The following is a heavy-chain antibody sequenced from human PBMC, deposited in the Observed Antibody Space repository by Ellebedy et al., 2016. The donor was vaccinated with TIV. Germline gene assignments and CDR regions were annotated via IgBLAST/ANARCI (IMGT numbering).Heavy chain of an antibody. CDR1: GFNFTSYG. J-gene: IGHJ6*02. D-gene: IGHD5-18*01. CDR3: AKRRYSYEYGVDV. V-gene: IGHV3-30*18. CDR2: ISFDGSKK. Sequence: GESLKISCAASGFNFTSYGMHWVRQAPGKGLEWVAVISFDGSKKYYADSVKGRFTISGDNSKNTMYLQMNSLRAEDTAVYYCAKRRYSYEYGVDVWGQGITVTVSS.